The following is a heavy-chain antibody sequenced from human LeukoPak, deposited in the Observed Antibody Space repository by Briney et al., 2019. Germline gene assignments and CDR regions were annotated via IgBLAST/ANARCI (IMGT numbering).Heavy chain of an antibody. V-gene: IGHV3-33*08. D-gene: IGHD6-13*01. J-gene: IGHJ6*02. Sequence: GGSLRLSCAASGFTFSHSGMHWVRQAPGKGPEWVATVWFDETHQSYADSVKGRFIISRDNSKNTVCLEMNSLRAEDTAVYYCARGHYSSSWDYYYYGMDVWGQGTTVTVSS. CDR3: ARGHYSSSWDYYYYGMDV. CDR2: VWFDETHQ. CDR1: GFTFSHSG.